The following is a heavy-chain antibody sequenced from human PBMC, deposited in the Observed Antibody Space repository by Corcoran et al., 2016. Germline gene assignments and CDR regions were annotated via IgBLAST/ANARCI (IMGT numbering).Heavy chain of an antibody. CDR2: INHSGST. D-gene: IGHD6-19*01. CDR1: GGSFSGYY. Sequence: QVQLQQWGAGLLKPSETLSLTCAVYGGSFSGYYWSWIRQPPGKWPEWIGEINHSGSTNYNPSLKSRVTISVDTSKIQFSLKLSSVTAADTAVYYCARLTGIAVAGTFDYWGQGTLVTVSS. V-gene: IGHV4-34*01. CDR3: ARLTGIAVAGTFDY. J-gene: IGHJ4*02.